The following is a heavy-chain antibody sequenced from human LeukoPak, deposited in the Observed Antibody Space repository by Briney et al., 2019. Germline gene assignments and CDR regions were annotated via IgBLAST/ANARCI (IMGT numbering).Heavy chain of an antibody. V-gene: IGHV3-23*01. CDR3: AELGITMIGGV. D-gene: IGHD3-10*02. J-gene: IGHJ6*04. CDR1: GFTFSSYA. Sequence: GGSLRLSCAASGFTFSSYAMSWVRQAPGKGLEWVSAISGSGSTIYYADSAKGRFTISRDNAKNSLYLQMNSLRAEDTAVYYCAELGITMIGGVWGKGTTVTISS. CDR2: ISGSGSTI.